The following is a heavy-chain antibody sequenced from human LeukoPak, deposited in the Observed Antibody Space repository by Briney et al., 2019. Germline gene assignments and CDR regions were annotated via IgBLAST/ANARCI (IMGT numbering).Heavy chain of an antibody. CDR3: ARTPHMVRGVNYYYGMDV. J-gene: IGHJ6*02. CDR2: INDRGNT. V-gene: IGHV4-59*01. Sequence: SETLSLTCTVSGGSLNIYYWSWLRQSPGKGLEWIAFINDRGNTNYIPSLMSRVTISMGTSKSQFSLTLNSVTPADAGVYYCARTPHMVRGVNYYYGMDVWGQGTTVTVSS. D-gene: IGHD3-10*01. CDR1: GGSLNIYY.